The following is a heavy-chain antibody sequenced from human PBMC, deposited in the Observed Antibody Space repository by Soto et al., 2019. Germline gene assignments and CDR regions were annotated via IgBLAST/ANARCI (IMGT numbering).Heavy chain of an antibody. CDR2: IYYRGHT. CDR1: GGSTSGYY. Sequence: PSETLSLTCSVSGGSTSGYYWSWIRKSPEKRLDWIGYIYYRGHTNYNPSLKSRVTMSVDTSKNQFSLRLNSVTAADTAVYYCARVHGSMGHEFLLDYWGLGTLVTVPS. J-gene: IGHJ4*02. V-gene: IGHV4-59*01. CDR3: ARVHGSMGHEFLLDY. D-gene: IGHD5-12*01.